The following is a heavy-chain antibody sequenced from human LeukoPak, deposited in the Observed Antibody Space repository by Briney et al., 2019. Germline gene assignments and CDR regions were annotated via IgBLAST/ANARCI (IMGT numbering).Heavy chain of an antibody. CDR2: IYHSGST. Sequence: SETLSLTCTVSGYSISSGYYWGWIRQPPGKGLEWIGSIYHSGSTCYNPSLKSRVTISVDTSKNQFSLKLSSVTAADTAVYYCARGGYGIKKGFDPWGQGTLVTVSS. CDR3: ARGGYGIKKGFDP. CDR1: GYSISSGYY. V-gene: IGHV4-38-2*02. D-gene: IGHD6-25*01. J-gene: IGHJ5*02.